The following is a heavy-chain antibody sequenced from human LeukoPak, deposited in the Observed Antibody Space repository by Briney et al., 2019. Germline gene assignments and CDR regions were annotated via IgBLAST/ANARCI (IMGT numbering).Heavy chain of an antibody. CDR1: GYTFTGYY. Sequence: ASVKVSCKASGYTFTGYYMHWERQAPGQGLEWMGWINPNSGGTNYAQKFQGRVTMTRDTAISTAYMELSSLRSDDTAVYYCARPHGGGYGILFDYWGQGTLVTVSS. CDR3: ARPHGGGYGILFDY. D-gene: IGHD5-12*01. J-gene: IGHJ4*02. V-gene: IGHV1-2*02. CDR2: INPNSGGT.